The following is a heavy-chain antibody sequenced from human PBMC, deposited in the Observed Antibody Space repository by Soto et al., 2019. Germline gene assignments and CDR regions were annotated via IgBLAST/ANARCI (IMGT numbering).Heavy chain of an antibody. V-gene: IGHV3-53*01. J-gene: IGHJ5*02. CDR2: IWSAGLT. Sequence: EAQVVESGGGLIQPGGSLRLSCAASGFTVSSKYMTWVRQAPGKGLEWVSIIWSAGLTYYADSVKGRLTISRDNSKNTLYLQMNSLRAEDSALYYCARELPPDLWGQGTLVTVSS. CDR1: GFTVSSKY. CDR3: ARELPPDL.